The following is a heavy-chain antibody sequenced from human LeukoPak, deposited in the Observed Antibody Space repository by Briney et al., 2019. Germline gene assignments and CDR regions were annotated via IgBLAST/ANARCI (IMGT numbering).Heavy chain of an antibody. V-gene: IGHV3-30*10. CDR1: GFSFSTYA. Sequence: GGSLRLSCAASGFSFSTYAMHWVRQAPGMGPEWVAVVSLDGSTKYYTDSVRGRFTISRDNSKNTFFLQLNGLRTGDTAVYYCARAIMGTENLDYWGQGTLVTVSS. J-gene: IGHJ4*02. CDR2: VSLDGSTK. D-gene: IGHD5-18*01. CDR3: ARAIMGTENLDY.